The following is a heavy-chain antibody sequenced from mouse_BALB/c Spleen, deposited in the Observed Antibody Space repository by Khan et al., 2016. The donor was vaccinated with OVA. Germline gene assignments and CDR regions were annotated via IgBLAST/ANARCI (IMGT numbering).Heavy chain of an antibody. D-gene: IGHD1-1*01. Sequence: QVQLKQSGAELMKPGASVKISCKATGYTFSSYWIEWVKRSPELGLGWIGEILPGSVSINSNEKFKGKATFTADTSSNTAYMQLSSLTSEDSAVYYCARGNYYGSSSWFGYWGQGTLVTVS. CDR2: ILPGSVSI. CDR1: GYTFSSYW. V-gene: IGHV1-9*01. J-gene: IGHJ3*01. CDR3: ARGNYYGSSSWFGY.